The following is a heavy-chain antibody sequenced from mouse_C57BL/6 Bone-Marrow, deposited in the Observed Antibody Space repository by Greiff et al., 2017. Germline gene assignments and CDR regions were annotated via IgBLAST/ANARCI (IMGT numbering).Heavy chain of an antibody. J-gene: IGHJ1*03. CDR1: GYAFSSSW. D-gene: IGHD3-3*01. CDR2: IYPGDGDT. V-gene: IGHV1-82*01. Sequence: QVQLKQSGPELVKPGASVKISCKASGYAFSSSWMNWVKQRPGKGLEWIGRIYPGDGDTNYNGKFKGKATLTADKSSSTAYMQLSSLTSEDSAVYFCARGTGHWYFDVWGTGTTVTVSS. CDR3: ARGTGHWYFDV.